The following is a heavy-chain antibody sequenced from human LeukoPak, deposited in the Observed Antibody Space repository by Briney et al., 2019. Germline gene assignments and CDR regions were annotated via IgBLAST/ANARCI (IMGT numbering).Heavy chain of an antibody. CDR1: GFIFRNHW. D-gene: IGHD4-17*01. CDR3: ARGPNYGDRVDYFDY. Sequence: PGGSLRLSCAASGFIFRNHWMSWVRQVPGRGLEWVAHIKQGGNEKHYVDSVEGRFTPSRDDSKNSLYLQMNSLRVDDSAVYYCARGPNYGDRVDYFDYWGQGTLVTVSS. V-gene: IGHV3-7*01. J-gene: IGHJ4*02. CDR2: IKQGGNEK.